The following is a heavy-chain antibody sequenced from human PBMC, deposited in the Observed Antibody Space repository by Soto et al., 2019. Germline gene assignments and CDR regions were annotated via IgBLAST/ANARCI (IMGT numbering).Heavy chain of an antibody. V-gene: IGHV3-7*01. CDR1: GFTFSSYW. Sequence: GGSLRLSCAASGFTFSSYWMSWVRQAPGKGLEWVANIKQDGSEKYYVDSVKGRFTISRDNAKNSLYLQMNSLRAEDTAVYYCARQKGYNWNYVAVGWFDPWGQGTLVTVSS. D-gene: IGHD1-7*01. CDR2: IKQDGSEK. J-gene: IGHJ5*02. CDR3: ARQKGYNWNYVAVGWFDP.